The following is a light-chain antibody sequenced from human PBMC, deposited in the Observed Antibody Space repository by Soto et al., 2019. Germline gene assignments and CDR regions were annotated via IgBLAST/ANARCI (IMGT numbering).Light chain of an antibody. CDR3: QQYGRTPFT. V-gene: IGKV3-20*01. Sequence: EVVLTQSPGTLSSSPGERAALSCRASQSVSNKYLAWYQQKPGQAPRLLIYGASSRATGIPDRFSGSGSGTDFTLTISRLEPEDSAVYYCQQYGRTPFTFGPGTKVDIK. J-gene: IGKJ3*01. CDR1: QSVSNKY. CDR2: GAS.